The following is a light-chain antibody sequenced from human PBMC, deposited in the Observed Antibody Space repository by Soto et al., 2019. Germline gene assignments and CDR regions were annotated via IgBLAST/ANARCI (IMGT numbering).Light chain of an antibody. CDR2: GNS. J-gene: IGLJ3*02. CDR3: QSYDSSLSGSV. CDR1: SSNIGAGYD. V-gene: IGLV1-40*01. Sequence: QSVLTQPPSVXXXPGQRVTISCTGSSSNIGAGYDVHWYQQLPGTAPKLLIYGNSNRPSGVPDRFSGSKSGTSASLAITGLQAEDEADYYCQSYDSSLSGSVFGGGTKVTVL.